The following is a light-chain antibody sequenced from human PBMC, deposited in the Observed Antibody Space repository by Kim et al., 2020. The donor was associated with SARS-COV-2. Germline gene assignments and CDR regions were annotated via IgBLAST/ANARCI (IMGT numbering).Light chain of an antibody. Sequence: APGKTARITCGGNNIGSKSVHWYQQKPGQAPVLVIYYDSDRPSGIPERFSGSNSGNTATLTISRVEAGDEADSYCQVWDSSSDHWVLGGGTQLTV. CDR1: NIGSKS. V-gene: IGLV3-21*04. J-gene: IGLJ3*02. CDR2: YDS. CDR3: QVWDSSSDHWV.